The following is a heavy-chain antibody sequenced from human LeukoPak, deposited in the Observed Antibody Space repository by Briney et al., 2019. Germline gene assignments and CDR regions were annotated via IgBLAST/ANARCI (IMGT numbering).Heavy chain of an antibody. D-gene: IGHD2-8*02. CDR2: IKEDGREK. CDR1: GFTFTTHY. Sequence: GGSLRLSCKASGFTFTTHYMSWVRQTPGKGLEWVAHIKEDGREKVYVDSVKGRFTSSRDNANNSLYLQMNSLRAEDTAVYYCARDRGYCTGGICYTVLDYWGQGILVTVSS. J-gene: IGHJ4*02. CDR3: ARDRGYCTGGICYTVLDY. V-gene: IGHV3-7*01.